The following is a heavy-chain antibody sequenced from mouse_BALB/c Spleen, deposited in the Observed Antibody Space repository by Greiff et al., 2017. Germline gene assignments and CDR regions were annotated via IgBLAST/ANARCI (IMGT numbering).Heavy chain of an antibody. D-gene: IGHD1-1*01. V-gene: IGHV2-6-7*01. Sequence: VQLQQSGPGLVAPSQSLSITCTVSGFSLTGYGVTWVRQPPGKGLEWLGMIWGDGSTDYNSALKSRLSISKDKSKSQVFLKMNSLQTDDTARYCCARGDGSRYAAWFAYWGQETLVTVSA. CDR3: ARGDGSRYAAWFAY. J-gene: IGHJ3*01. CDR1: GFSLTGYG. CDR2: IWGDGST.